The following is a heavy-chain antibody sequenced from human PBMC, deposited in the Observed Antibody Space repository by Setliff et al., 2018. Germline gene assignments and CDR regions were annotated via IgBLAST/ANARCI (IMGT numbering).Heavy chain of an antibody. CDR2: IYLGGST. J-gene: IGHJ4*02. CDR3: TVYNTGSSKDHY. V-gene: IGHV4-4*02. Sequence: SETLSLTCTVSGDSIDTDIWWSWVRQSPGKGLEWIGEIYLGGSTNYNPSLKSRVTISVDTSKNQFSLKLSSVTAADTALYYCTVYNTGSSKDHYWGQGTPVTVSS. D-gene: IGHD2-8*02. CDR1: GDSIDTDIW.